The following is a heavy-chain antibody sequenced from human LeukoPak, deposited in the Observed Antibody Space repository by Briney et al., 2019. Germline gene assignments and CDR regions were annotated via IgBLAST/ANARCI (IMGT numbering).Heavy chain of an antibody. CDR3: ARAGGRSWFDP. Sequence: ASVKVSRKASGYSFTDKYMHWVRQAPGQGLEWMGRINPKSGGTNYAQKFQGRVTMTTDTSMSTAYMEVSRLTSDDTAVYYCARAGGRSWFDPWGQGTLVTVSS. V-gene: IGHV1-2*02. CDR2: INPKSGGT. CDR1: GYSFTDKY. J-gene: IGHJ5*02.